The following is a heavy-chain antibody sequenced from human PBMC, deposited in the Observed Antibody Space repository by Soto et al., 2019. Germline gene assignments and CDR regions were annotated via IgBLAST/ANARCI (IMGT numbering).Heavy chain of an antibody. D-gene: IGHD6-25*01. CDR3: ARAMNPFGQRLQSAYYYYMDV. Sequence: GASVKVSCKASGYTFTSYYMHWVRQAPGQGLEWMGIINPSGGSTSYAQKFQGRVTMTRDTSTSTVYMELSSLRSEDTAVYYCARAMNPFGQRLQSAYYYYMDVWGKGTTVSVSS. CDR2: INPSGGST. CDR1: GYTFTSYY. V-gene: IGHV1-46*03. J-gene: IGHJ6*03.